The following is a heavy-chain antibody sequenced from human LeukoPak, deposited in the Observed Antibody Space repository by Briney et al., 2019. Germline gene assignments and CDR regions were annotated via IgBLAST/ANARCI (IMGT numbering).Heavy chain of an antibody. V-gene: IGHV4-59*01. CDR1: GGSISSYY. CDR2: IYYSGST. Sequence: PSETLSLTCTVSGGSISSYYWSWIRQPPGKGLEWIGYIYYSGSTNYNPSLKSRDTISVDTSKNQFSLKLSSVTAADTAVYYCASGIRFGELVHYYYYMDVWGKGTTVTVSS. D-gene: IGHD3-10*01. J-gene: IGHJ6*03. CDR3: ASGIRFGELVHYYYYMDV.